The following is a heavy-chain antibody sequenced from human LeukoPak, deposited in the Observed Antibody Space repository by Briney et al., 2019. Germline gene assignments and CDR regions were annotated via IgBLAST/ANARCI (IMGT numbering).Heavy chain of an antibody. CDR3: ARDHRIYGSGMGWFDP. V-gene: IGHV1-69*13. Sequence: ASVKVSCKASGGTFSSYAISWVRQAPGQGLEWMGGIIPIFGTANYAQKFQGRVTITADESTSTAYMELSSLRSEDTAVYYCARDHRIYGSGMGWFDPWGQGTLVTVSS. D-gene: IGHD3-10*01. CDR2: IIPIFGTA. J-gene: IGHJ5*02. CDR1: GGTFSSYA.